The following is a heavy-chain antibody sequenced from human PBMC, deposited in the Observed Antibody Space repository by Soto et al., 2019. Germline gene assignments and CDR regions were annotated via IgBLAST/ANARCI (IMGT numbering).Heavy chain of an antibody. D-gene: IGHD1-7*01. V-gene: IGHV1-18*01. CDR2: ISAYNGNT. CDR3: ARDRGTTSFDY. CDR1: GYTFTIYG. J-gene: IGHJ4*02. Sequence: SVKVSCKASGYTFTIYGISWVGQAPGQGREWMGWISAYNGNTNYAQKLQGRVTMTTDTSTSTAYMELRSLRSDDTAVYYCARDRGTTSFDYWGQGTLVTVSS.